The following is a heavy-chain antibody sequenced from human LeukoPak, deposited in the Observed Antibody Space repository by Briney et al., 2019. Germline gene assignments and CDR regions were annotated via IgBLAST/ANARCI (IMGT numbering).Heavy chain of an antibody. CDR2: ISGDGGST. J-gene: IGHJ4*02. CDR3: AKSRDDYVWGSPGGY. D-gene: IGHD3-16*01. CDR1: GFTFDGYA. V-gene: IGHV3-43*02. Sequence: PGGSLRLSCAASGFTFDGYAMHWVRQAPGKGLEWVSLISGDGGSTYYADSVKGRFTISRDNSKNSLYLQMNSLRTEDTALYYCAKSRDDYVWGSPGGYWGQGTLVTVSS.